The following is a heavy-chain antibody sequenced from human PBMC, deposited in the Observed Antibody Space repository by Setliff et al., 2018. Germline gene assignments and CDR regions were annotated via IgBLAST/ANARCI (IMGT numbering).Heavy chain of an antibody. J-gene: IGHJ4*02. Sequence: ASVKVSCKASGYTFTSYDINWVRQATGQGLEWMGWIGAYNGNTYNAHKFQGRVTMTSDTSTSTAYMELRSLRSDDTAVYYCARVTIAVAGYFDFWGQGTQVTVSS. V-gene: IGHV1-18*01. D-gene: IGHD6-19*01. CDR1: GYTFTSYD. CDR2: IGAYNGNT. CDR3: ARVTIAVAGYFDF.